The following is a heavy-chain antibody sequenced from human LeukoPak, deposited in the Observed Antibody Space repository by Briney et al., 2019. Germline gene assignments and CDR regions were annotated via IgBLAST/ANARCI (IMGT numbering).Heavy chain of an antibody. CDR1: GYSFTAHA. V-gene: IGHV1-3*01. J-gene: IGHJ4*02. CDR2: INVANGDT. Sequence: ASVKVSCKAPGYSFTAHAVHWVRQAPGQSLEWMGWINVANGDTGYSQRFRGRVTITSDTSASTGYMEMSSLTSEDTAVYYCASKPRGESRPFEYWGQGTLVTVSS. D-gene: IGHD3-16*01. CDR3: ASKPRGESRPFEY.